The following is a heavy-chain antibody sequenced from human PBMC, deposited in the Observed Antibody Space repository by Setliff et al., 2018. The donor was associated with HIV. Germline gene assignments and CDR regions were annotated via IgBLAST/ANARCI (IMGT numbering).Heavy chain of an antibody. Sequence: SETLSLTCAVYGGSSSDYYWTWIRQPPGKGLEWIGEINHRGHTNYIPSLRGRVTISVDTSKNHFSLTLTSVTAADTAIYYCARGRHIVATIPLDQWGQGMLVTVSS. V-gene: IGHV4-34*01. D-gene: IGHD5-12*01. J-gene: IGHJ4*02. CDR3: ARGRHIVATIPLDQ. CDR1: GGSSSDYY. CDR2: INHRGHT.